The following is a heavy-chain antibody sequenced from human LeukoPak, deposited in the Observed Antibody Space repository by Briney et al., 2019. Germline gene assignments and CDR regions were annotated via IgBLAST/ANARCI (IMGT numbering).Heavy chain of an antibody. V-gene: IGHV1-46*01. Sequence: ASVKVSCKASGYTFTSYYMHWVRQAPGQGLEWMGIINPSGGSTSYAQKFQGRVTMTRDTSTSTVYMELSSLRSEDTAVYYCARKDGYNSKIRHRQGGLDYWGQGTLVTVSS. CDR1: GYTFTSYY. CDR2: INPSGGST. J-gene: IGHJ4*02. CDR3: ARKDGYNSKIRHRQGGLDY. D-gene: IGHD5-24*01.